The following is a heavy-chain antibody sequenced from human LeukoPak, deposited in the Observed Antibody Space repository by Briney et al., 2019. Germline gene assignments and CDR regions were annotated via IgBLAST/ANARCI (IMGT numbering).Heavy chain of an antibody. CDR1: GFTSNNYG. D-gene: IGHD2-2*01. Sequence: GGSLRLSCAASGFTSNNYGVHWVRQAPGAGLEWVAFISYDASCKYYADSVKGRFTISRDNSKNTLYLQMNSLRAEDTAVYFCAKTLGGIYCSSTSCYVADYWGQGTLVTVSS. CDR3: AKTLGGIYCSSTSCYVADY. CDR2: ISYDASCK. J-gene: IGHJ4*02. V-gene: IGHV3-30*18.